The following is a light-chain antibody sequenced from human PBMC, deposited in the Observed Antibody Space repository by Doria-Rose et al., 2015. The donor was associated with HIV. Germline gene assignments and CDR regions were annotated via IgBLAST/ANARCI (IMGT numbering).Light chain of an antibody. CDR2: AAS. V-gene: IGKV1-8*01. CDR1: QGISSY. Sequence: TQPPSSFSASTGDRVTITCRAGQGISSYLAWYQQKPGKAPNLLIYAASTLQSGVPSRFGGSGSGTDFTLTISCLQSEDFATYYCQQYYSYPRAFGQGTRLEIK. CDR3: QQYYSYPRA. J-gene: IGKJ5*01.